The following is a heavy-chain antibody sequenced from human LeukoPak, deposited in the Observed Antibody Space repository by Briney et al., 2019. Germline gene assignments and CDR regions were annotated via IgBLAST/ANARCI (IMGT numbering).Heavy chain of an antibody. V-gene: IGHV3-15*01. J-gene: IGHJ6*02. D-gene: IGHD6-6*01. CDR2: IKSKTDGGAT. CDR3: SSSSSPYYYYYGMDV. Sequence: PGGSLRLSCAASVFTFRNAWMSWVRQAPGKGLEWVGRIKSKTDGGATDYAAPVKGRFTISRDDSKDTLYLQMNSLKTEYTAVYYCSSSSSPYYYYYGMDVWGQGTTVTVSS. CDR1: VFTFRNAW.